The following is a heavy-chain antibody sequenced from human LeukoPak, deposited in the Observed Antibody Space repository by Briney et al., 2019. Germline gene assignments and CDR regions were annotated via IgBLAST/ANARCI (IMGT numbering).Heavy chain of an antibody. D-gene: IGHD2-8*02. CDR3: ARVRVVYWRPGHFDY. J-gene: IGHJ4*02. CDR1: GGTFSSYA. Sequence: SVKVSCKASGGTFSSYAISWVRQAPRQGLEWMGGIIPIFGTANYAQKFQGRVTITADESTSTAYMELGSLRSEDTAVYYCARVRVVYWRPGHFDYWGQGTLVTVSS. CDR2: IIPIFGTA. V-gene: IGHV1-69*13.